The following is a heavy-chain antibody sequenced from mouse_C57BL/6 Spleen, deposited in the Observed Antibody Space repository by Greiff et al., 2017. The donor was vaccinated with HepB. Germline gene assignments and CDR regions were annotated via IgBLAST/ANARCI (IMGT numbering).Heavy chain of an antibody. J-gene: IGHJ1*03. V-gene: IGHV1-15*01. CDR3: TRRDYYGSSPLYFDV. CDR1: GYTFTDYE. D-gene: IGHD1-1*01. CDR2: IDPETGGT. Sequence: QVQLQQSGAELVRPGASVTLSCKASGYTFTDYEMHWVKQTPVHGLEWIGAIDPETGGTAYNQKFKGKAILTADKSSSTAYMELRSLTSEDSAVYYWTRRDYYGSSPLYFDVWGTGTTVTVSS.